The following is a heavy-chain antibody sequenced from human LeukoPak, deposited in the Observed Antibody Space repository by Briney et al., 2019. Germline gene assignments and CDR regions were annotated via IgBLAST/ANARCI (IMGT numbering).Heavy chain of an antibody. V-gene: IGHV4-38-2*01. Sequence: PSETLSLTFAVSGYSISSGYYWGWIRQPPGKGLEWIGSIYHSGSTYYNPSLKSRVTISVDTSKNQFSLKLSSVTAADTAVYYCARGGDGWFGELLTYWGQGTLVTVSS. CDR2: IYHSGST. CDR1: GYSISSGYY. J-gene: IGHJ4*02. D-gene: IGHD3-10*01. CDR3: ARGGDGWFGELLTY.